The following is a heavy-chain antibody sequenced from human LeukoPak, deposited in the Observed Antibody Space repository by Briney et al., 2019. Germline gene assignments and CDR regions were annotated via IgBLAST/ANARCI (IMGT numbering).Heavy chain of an antibody. Sequence: PGGSLRLSCEAYGFAFSNYYMSWVRQAPGKGLEWLANIKYDGSDNYYVDSVKGRFTISRDNAKNSLYLQMSSLRAEDTAVYCTRDEGATVATYRFDFWGQGTLVSVSS. V-gene: IGHV3-7*01. CDR3: TRDEGATVATYRFDF. CDR2: IKYDGSDN. J-gene: IGHJ4*02. CDR1: GFAFSNYY. D-gene: IGHD4-23*01.